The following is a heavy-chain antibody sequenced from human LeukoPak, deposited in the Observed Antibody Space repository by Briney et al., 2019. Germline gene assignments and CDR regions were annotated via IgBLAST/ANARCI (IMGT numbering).Heavy chain of an antibody. V-gene: IGHV4-4*02. J-gene: IGHJ6*03. CDR1: GFDFSGFS. Sequence: GSLRLSCVVSGFDFSGFSMSWVRQSPVKGLEWIGEIYHSGSTNYSPSLKSRVTISVDKSKNQFSLKLSSVTAADTAVYYCARVFGHGRDYYYYQMDVWGKGTTVTVSS. D-gene: IGHD3-3*01. CDR3: ARVFGHGRDYYYYQMDV. CDR2: IYHSGST.